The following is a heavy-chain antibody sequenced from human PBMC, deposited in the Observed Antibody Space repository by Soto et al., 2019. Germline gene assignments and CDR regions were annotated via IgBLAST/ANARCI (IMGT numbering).Heavy chain of an antibody. CDR2: IFSNDEK. CDR3: GSGDINWFDP. Sequence: GPTLVNHTETLTLACTVSGFSLSNARMGVSWIRQPPGKALEWLAHIFSNDEKSYSTSLKSRLTISKDTSKSQVVLTMTNMDPVDTATYYYGSGDINWFDPWGQGTLVTVS. J-gene: IGHJ5*02. D-gene: IGHD3-10*01. V-gene: IGHV2-26*01. CDR1: GFSLSNARMG.